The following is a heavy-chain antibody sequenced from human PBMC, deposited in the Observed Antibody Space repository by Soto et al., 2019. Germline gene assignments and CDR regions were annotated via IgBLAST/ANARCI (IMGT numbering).Heavy chain of an antibody. V-gene: IGHV3-15*01. J-gene: IGHJ4*02. CDR2: IKSKTDGGTT. CDR1: GFTFSNAW. D-gene: IGHD3-22*01. CDR3: TTEEQSPYYYDSSGYYGLGY. Sequence: EVQLVESGGGLVKPGGSLRLSCAASGFTFSNAWMSWVRQAPGKGLEWVGRIKSKTDGGTTDYAAPVKGRFTISRDDSKNTLYLQMNSLKTEDTAVYYCTTEEQSPYYYDSSGYYGLGYWGQGTLVTVSS.